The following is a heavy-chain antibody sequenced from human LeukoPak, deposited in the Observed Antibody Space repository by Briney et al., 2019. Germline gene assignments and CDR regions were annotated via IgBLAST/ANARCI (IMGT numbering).Heavy chain of an antibody. D-gene: IGHD5-12*01. CDR2: STPSGGSI. CDR3: ARARGYSGYEASDY. CDR1: GYTLTSHY. Sequence: ASVRVSCEASGYTLTSHYMHGVRQAPGRGLECMGISTPSGGSISYAQKFTGRATRPRDTSTTTTYMALSSLKSADTAVYYCARARGYSGYEASDYWGQGTLVTVSP. V-gene: IGHV1-46*01. J-gene: IGHJ4*02.